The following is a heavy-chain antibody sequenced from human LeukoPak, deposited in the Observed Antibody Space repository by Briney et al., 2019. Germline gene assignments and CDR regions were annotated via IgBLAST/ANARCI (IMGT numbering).Heavy chain of an antibody. CDR2: TSHDESYK. CDR1: GFTFNTYP. CDR3: ARDRLFYFHSPDYRAGYFYAMDV. Sequence: GGSLRLSCSASGFTFNTYPMHWVRQSPGKGLEWVAVTSHDESYKFYAESVKGRFTISRDNSNNTLYLQMNTLRPEDTSVYYCARDRLFYFHSPDYRAGYFYAMDVRGQGTTVTVSS. V-gene: IGHV3-30-3*01. J-gene: IGHJ6*02. D-gene: IGHD3-22*01.